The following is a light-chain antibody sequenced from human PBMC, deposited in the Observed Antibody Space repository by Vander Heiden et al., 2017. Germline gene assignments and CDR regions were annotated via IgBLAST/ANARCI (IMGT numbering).Light chain of an antibody. CDR3: QQYNNWPRT. J-gene: IGKJ1*01. Sequence: EIVMTQSPATLSVSPGERATLSCRASQRASSNLAWYQQNPGQAPRLLIYGASPRATGIPARFSGSGSGTEFTLTISSLQSEDFAVYYCQQYNNWPRTFGQGTKLEIK. CDR2: GAS. CDR1: QRASSN. V-gene: IGKV3-15*01.